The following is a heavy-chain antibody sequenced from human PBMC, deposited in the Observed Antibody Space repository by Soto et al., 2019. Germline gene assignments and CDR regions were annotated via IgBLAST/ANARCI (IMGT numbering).Heavy chain of an antibody. CDR3: TGGYSSWENPFDY. V-gene: IGHV3-33*01. J-gene: IGHJ4*02. Sequence: PGGSLRLSCAASGFTFSSYGMHWVRQAPGKGLEWVAVIWYDGSNKYYADSVKGRFTISRDNSKNTLYLQMNSLRPEDTAVYYCTGGYSSWENPFDYWGQGTLVTVS. D-gene: IGHD6-19*01. CDR2: IWYDGSNK. CDR1: GFTFSSYG.